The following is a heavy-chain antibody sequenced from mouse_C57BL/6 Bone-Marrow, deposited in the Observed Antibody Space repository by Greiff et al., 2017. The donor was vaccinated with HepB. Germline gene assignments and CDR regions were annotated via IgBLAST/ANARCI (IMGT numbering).Heavy chain of an antibody. Sequence: VQLKESGGDLVKPGGSLKLSCAASGFTFSSYGMSWVRQTPDKRLEWVATISSGGSYTYYPDSVKGRFTISRDNAKNTLYLQMSSLKSEDTAMYYCARHSTTVVAFDYWGQGTTLTVSS. V-gene: IGHV5-6*01. CDR3: ARHSTTVVAFDY. D-gene: IGHD1-1*01. J-gene: IGHJ2*01. CDR1: GFTFSSYG. CDR2: ISSGGSYT.